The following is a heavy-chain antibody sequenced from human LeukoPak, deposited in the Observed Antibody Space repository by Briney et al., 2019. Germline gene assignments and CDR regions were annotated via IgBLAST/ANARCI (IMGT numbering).Heavy chain of an antibody. J-gene: IGHJ5*02. Sequence: PSETLSLTCTVSGGSISSYYWSWIRQPPGKGLEWIGYIYYSGSTNYNPSLKSRVTISVDTSKNQFSLKLSSVTAADTAVYYCARLPYYDFWSGYYWFDPWGQGTLVTVSS. V-gene: IGHV4-59*08. CDR2: IYYSGST. D-gene: IGHD3-3*01. CDR1: GGSISSYY. CDR3: ARLPYYDFWSGYYWFDP.